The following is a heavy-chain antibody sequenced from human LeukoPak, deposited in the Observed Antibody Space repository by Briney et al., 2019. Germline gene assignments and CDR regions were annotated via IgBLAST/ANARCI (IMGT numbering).Heavy chain of an antibody. CDR2: IHYSGSA. D-gene: IGHD2-2*01. J-gene: IGHJ6*02. V-gene: IGHV4-31*03. CDR3: ARDVPKKAPYDVDV. Sequence: PSETLSLTCTVSGGSISSGGYYWSWIRQHPGKGLEWIGYIHYSGSAYYNPSLKSRLTISLDTSKNQFSLKLTSVTAADTAVYYCARDVPKKAPYDVDVWGQGTTVIVSS. CDR1: GGSISSGGYY.